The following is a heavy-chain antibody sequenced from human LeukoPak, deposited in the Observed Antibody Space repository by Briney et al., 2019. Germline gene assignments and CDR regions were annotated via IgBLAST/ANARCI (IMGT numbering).Heavy chain of an antibody. CDR2: IIPIFGTA. V-gene: IGHV1-69*13. CDR3: ARDLGRFSGFDY. D-gene: IGHD3-10*01. J-gene: IGHJ4*02. CDR1: GGTFSSYA. Sequence: SVKVSCKASGGTFSSYAISWVRQAPGQGFEWMGGIIPIFGTANYAQKFQGRVTITADESTSTAYMELSSLRSEDTAVYYCARDLGRFSGFDYWGQGTLVTVSS.